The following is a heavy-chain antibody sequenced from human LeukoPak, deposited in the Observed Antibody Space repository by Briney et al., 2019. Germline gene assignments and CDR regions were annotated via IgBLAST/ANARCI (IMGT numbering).Heavy chain of an antibody. J-gene: IGHJ4*02. CDR1: GFTFSSYA. CDR3: AKDYSDSRVADVFLEY. D-gene: IGHD2-15*01. V-gene: IGHV3-23*01. Sequence: PGGSLRLSCAASGFTFSSYAMSWVRQAPGKGLEWVSAISGSGGSTYYADSVKGRFTISRDNSKNTFHLQLNSLRAEDTAVYYCAKDYSDSRVADVFLEYWGQGTLVTVSS. CDR2: ISGSGGST.